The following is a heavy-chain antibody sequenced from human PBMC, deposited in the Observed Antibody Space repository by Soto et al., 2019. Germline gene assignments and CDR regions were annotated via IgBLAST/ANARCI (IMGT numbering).Heavy chain of an antibody. CDR2: ISYDGSNK. CDR3: GVLPLPYYFYGMDV. Sequence: QVQLVESGGGVVQPGRSLRLSCAASGFTFSSYGMHWVRQAPGKGLEWVAVISYDGSNKYYADSVKGRFTISRDNSKNTLYLQMYILRAEDTAVYYCGVLPLPYYFYGMDVWGQGTTVTVSS. CDR1: GFTFSSYG. V-gene: IGHV3-30*03. J-gene: IGHJ6*02.